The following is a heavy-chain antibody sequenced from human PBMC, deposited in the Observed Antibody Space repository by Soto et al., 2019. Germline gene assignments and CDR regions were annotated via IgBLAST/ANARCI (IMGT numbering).Heavy chain of an antibody. D-gene: IGHD6-13*01. J-gene: IGHJ4*02. Sequence: SETLSLTCTVSGGSISSGDYYWSWIRQPPGKGLEWIGYIYYSGSTYYNPSLKSRVTISVDTSKNQFSLKLSSVTAADTAVYYCARGRIAAANRYFDYWGQGTPVPVYS. V-gene: IGHV4-30-4*01. CDR1: GGSISSGDYY. CDR3: ARGRIAAANRYFDY. CDR2: IYYSGST.